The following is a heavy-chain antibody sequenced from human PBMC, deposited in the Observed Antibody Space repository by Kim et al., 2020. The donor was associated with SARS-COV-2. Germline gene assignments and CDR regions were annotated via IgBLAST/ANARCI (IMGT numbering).Heavy chain of an antibody. CDR2: ISYDGSNK. CDR3: AIYGGNSYAFDI. V-gene: IGHV3-30*03. Sequence: GGSLRLSCAASGVTFSSYGMHWVRQAPGKGLEWVAVISYDGSNKYYADSVKGRFTISRDNSKNTLYLQMNSLRAEDTAVYYCAIYGGNSYAFDIWGQGTMVTVSS. CDR1: GVTFSSYG. D-gene: IGHD4-17*01. J-gene: IGHJ3*02.